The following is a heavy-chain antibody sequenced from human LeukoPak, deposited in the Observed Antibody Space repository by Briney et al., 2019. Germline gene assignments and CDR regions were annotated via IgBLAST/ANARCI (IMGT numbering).Heavy chain of an antibody. CDR2: IYYTGGT. CDR3: ARHVRRLNDAFDI. D-gene: IGHD6-25*01. Sequence: SETLSLTCSVSGGSITSSSYYWGWIRQSPEKGLEWIGSIYYTGGTYYSPSLRSRLTISVNTSKNQFSLNLTSVAAADTAVYYCARHVRRLNDAFDIWGQGTMVTVSS. J-gene: IGHJ3*02. CDR1: GGSITSSSYY. V-gene: IGHV4-39*01.